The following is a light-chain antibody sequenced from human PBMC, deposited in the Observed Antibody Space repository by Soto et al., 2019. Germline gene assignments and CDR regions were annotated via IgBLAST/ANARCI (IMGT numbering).Light chain of an antibody. Sequence: QSVLTQPASVSGSPGQSITISCTGTGSDVGSYNLVSWYQQYPGRAPKLMIYAGSKRPSGVSDRFSGSKSGNTASLTISGLQAEDEAEYYCCSYAGSEGTNYVIGSGTKVTVL. CDR1: GSDVGSYNL. V-gene: IGLV2-23*01. J-gene: IGLJ1*01. CDR3: CSYAGSEGTNYV. CDR2: AGS.